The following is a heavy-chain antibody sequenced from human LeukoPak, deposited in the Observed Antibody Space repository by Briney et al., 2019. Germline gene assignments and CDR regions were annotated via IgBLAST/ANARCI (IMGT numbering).Heavy chain of an antibody. D-gene: IGHD1-14*01. J-gene: IGHJ4*02. V-gene: IGHV3-48*01. CDR1: GFTFSSYS. CDR3: ARDGPDLWYYFDY. Sequence: GGSLRLSCAASGFTFSSYSMNWVRQAPGKGLEWVSYISSSSSTIYYADSVKGRFTISRDNAKNSLYLQMNSLRAEDTAVYYCARDGPDLWYYFDYWGQGTLVTVSS. CDR2: ISSSSSTI.